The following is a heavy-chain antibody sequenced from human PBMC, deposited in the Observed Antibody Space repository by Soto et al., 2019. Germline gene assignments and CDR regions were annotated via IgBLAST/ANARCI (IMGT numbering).Heavy chain of an antibody. V-gene: IGHV1-69*01. D-gene: IGHD6-13*01. CDR3: AGSLYSRSWVLYDYGMDV. CDR1: GGTFSSYA. J-gene: IGHJ6*02. CDR2: IIPIFGTA. Sequence: QVQLVQSAAEVKKPASSVKVSCKASGGTFSSYAISWVRQAPGQGLEWMGGIIPIFGTANYAQKFQGRVTITADESRSTAYMELSSLRSEDTAVYYCAGSLYSRSWVLYDYGMDVWGQGTTVTVSS.